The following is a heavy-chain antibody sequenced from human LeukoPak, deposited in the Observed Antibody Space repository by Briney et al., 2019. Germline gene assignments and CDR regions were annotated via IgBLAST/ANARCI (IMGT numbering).Heavy chain of an antibody. V-gene: IGHV3-30*02. CDR2: IRYDGSNK. J-gene: IGHJ6*02. D-gene: IGHD2-2*01. CDR3: IVVPAAMWGRYGMDV. CDR1: GFTFSSYG. Sequence: PGESLRLSCAASGFTFSSYGMHWVRQAPGKGLEWVAFIRYDGSNKYYADSVKGRFTISRDNSKNTLYLQMNSLRAEDTAVYYCIVVPAAMWGRYGMDVWGQGTTVTVSS.